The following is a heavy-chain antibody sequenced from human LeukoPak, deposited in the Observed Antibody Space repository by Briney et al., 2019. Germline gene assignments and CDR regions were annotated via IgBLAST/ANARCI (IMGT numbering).Heavy chain of an antibody. V-gene: IGHV3-21*01. CDR1: GFTFSSYS. D-gene: IGHD3-22*01. Sequence: GGSLRLSCAASGFTFSSYSMNWVRQAPGKGLEWVSSISSSSSYIYYADSVKGRFTISRDNAKNSLYLQMNSLRAEDTAVYYCARMIVNPLDAFGIWGQGTMVTVSS. J-gene: IGHJ3*02. CDR3: ARMIVNPLDAFGI. CDR2: ISSSSSYI.